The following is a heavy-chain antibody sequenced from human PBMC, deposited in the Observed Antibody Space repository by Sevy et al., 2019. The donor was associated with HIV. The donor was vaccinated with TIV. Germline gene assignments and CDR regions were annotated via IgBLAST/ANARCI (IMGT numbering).Heavy chain of an antibody. CDR3: ARVAKGGSYYINWFDP. V-gene: IGHV4-61*01. Sequence: SETLSLTCTVSGGSVSSGSYYWSWIRQPPGKGLEWIGYIYYSGGTNYNPSLKSRVTISVDTSKNQFSLKLSSVTAADTAVYYCARVAKGGSYYINWFDPWGQGTLVTVSS. J-gene: IGHJ5*02. CDR2: IYYSGGT. D-gene: IGHD1-26*01. CDR1: GGSVSSGSYY.